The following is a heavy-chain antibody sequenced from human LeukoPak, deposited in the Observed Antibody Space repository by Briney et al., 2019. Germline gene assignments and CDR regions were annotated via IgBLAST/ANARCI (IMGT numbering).Heavy chain of an antibody. CDR2: IYYSGST. V-gene: IGHV4-59*01. CDR1: GGSISSYY. J-gene: IGHJ4*02. CDR3: ARGVATDFLIDY. D-gene: IGHD2/OR15-2a*01. Sequence: SETLSLTCTVSGGSISSYYWSWIRQPPGKGLEWIGYIYYSGSTNYNPSLKSRVTISVDTSKNQFSLKLSSVTAADTAVYYCARGVATDFLIDYWGQGTLVTVSS.